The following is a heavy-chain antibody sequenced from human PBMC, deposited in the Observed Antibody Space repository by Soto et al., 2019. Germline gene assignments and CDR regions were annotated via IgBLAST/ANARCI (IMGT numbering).Heavy chain of an antibody. CDR3: ARDPVGSRYDY. V-gene: IGHV3-21*01. CDR1: GFTFSSYS. Sequence: SCAASGFTFSSYSMNWVRQAPGKGLEWVSSISSSSSYIYYADSVKGRFTISGDNAKNSLYLQMNSLRAEDTAVYYCARDPVGSRYDYWGQGTLVTVSS. D-gene: IGHD6-25*01. CDR2: ISSSSSYI. J-gene: IGHJ4*02.